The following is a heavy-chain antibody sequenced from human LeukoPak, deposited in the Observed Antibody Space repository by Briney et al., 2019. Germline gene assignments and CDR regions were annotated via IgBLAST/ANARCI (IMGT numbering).Heavy chain of an antibody. CDR3: ARVKNSFYYMDV. J-gene: IGHJ6*03. Sequence: ASVKVSCKASGYTFTSYGISWVRQAPGQGLEWMGWISAYNGNTNYAQKLQGRVTMTTDTSTSTASMELRSLRSDDTAVYYCARVKNSFYYMDVWGKGTTVTVSS. CDR2: ISAYNGNT. D-gene: IGHD4-11*01. CDR1: GYTFTSYG. V-gene: IGHV1-18*01.